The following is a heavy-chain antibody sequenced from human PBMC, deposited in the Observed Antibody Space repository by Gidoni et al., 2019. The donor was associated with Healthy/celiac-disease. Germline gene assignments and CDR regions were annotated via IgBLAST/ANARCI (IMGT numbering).Heavy chain of an antibody. D-gene: IGHD6-13*01. CDR1: GFTFSSCA. J-gene: IGHJ4*02. CDR2: ISGSGGST. V-gene: IGHV3-23*01. Sequence: VQLLESGGGLVQPGGSLRLSFAASGFTFSSCASSWVRQAPGKGLEWVSAISGSGGSTYYADSVKGRFTISRDNSKNTLYLQRNSLRAEDTAVYYCAKDPDSSSWVDYWGQGTLVTVSS. CDR3: AKDPDSSSWVDY.